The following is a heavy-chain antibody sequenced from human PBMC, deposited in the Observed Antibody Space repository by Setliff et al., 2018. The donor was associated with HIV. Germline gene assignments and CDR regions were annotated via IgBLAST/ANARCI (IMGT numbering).Heavy chain of an antibody. CDR1: GYTFTNYA. V-gene: IGHV1-3*01. D-gene: IGHD6-13*01. Sequence: ASVKVSCKASGYTFTNYAIQWVRQAPGQGLEWMGWINAGHGSTKYSQKFQGRVTITRDTFASTAYMELSSLRSEDTAVYYCARPHSRWYARGRDPLYGMDVWGQGTTVTVSS. CDR3: ARPHSRWYARGRDPLYGMDV. J-gene: IGHJ6*02. CDR2: INAGHGST.